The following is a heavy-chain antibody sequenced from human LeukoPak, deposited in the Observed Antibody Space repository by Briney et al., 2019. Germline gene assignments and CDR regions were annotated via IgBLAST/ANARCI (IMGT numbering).Heavy chain of an antibody. Sequence: PSETLSLTCTVSGGSISSSSYYWGWIRQPPGKGLEWIGSIYYSGSTYYNPSLKSRVTISVDTSKNQFSLKLSSVTAADTAVYYCAKSGWYKEDAFDIWGQGTMVTVSS. J-gene: IGHJ3*02. CDR3: AKSGWYKEDAFDI. D-gene: IGHD6-19*01. CDR2: IYYSGST. CDR1: GGSISSSSYY. V-gene: IGHV4-39*01.